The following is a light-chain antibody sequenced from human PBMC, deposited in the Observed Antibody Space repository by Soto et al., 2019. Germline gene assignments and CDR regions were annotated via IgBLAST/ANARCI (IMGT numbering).Light chain of an antibody. V-gene: IGLV2-14*03. Sequence: SVLTQPASVYGSPGQSITISCTGTSSDVGGYNYVSWYQHHPGKVPQLLIYDVSNRPSGVSNRFSGSKSGNTASLTISGLQAEDEADYYCYSYTSSNTYVFGTGTKVTVL. CDR3: YSYTSSNTYV. J-gene: IGLJ1*01. CDR1: SSDVGGYNY. CDR2: DVS.